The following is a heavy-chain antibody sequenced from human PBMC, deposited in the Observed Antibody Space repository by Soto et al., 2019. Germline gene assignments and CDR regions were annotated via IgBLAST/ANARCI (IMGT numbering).Heavy chain of an antibody. Sequence: ASVKVSCKVSGYTLTELSMHWVRQAPGKGLEWMGGFDPEDVETIYAQKFQGRVTMTEDTSTEMAYMELRSLRSEDTAVYYCATYYYDSRREYFHHWGQGTLVTV. V-gene: IGHV1-24*01. J-gene: IGHJ1*01. CDR1: GYTLTELS. D-gene: IGHD3-22*01. CDR2: FDPEDVET. CDR3: ATYYYDSRREYFHH.